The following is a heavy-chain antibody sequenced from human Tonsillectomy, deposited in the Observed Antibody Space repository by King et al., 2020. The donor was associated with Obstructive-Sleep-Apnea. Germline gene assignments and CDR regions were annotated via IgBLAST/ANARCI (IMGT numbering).Heavy chain of an antibody. CDR2: ISSSSSYI. Sequence: VQLVESGGGLVKPGGSLRLSCAASGFTFSSYSMNWVRQAPGKGLEWVSSISSSSSYIYYADSVKGRFTISRDIAKNSLYLQMNSLRAEDTAVYYCARVPVGDSSGYYRYWGQGTLVTVSS. V-gene: IGHV3-21*01. J-gene: IGHJ4*02. CDR1: GFTFSSYS. D-gene: IGHD3-22*01. CDR3: ARVPVGDSSGYYRY.